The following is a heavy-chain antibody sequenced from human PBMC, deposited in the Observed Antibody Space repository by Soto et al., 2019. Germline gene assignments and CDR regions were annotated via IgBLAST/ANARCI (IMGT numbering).Heavy chain of an antibody. CDR1: GGSVSSGSYY. Sequence: SETLSLTCTVSGGSVSSGSYYWSWIRQPPGKGLEWIGYIYYSGSTNYNHSLKNRVTISVDTSKNQFSLKLSSVTAADTAVYYCARELLDYYYYGMDVWGQGTTVTVSS. CDR3: ARELLDYYYYGMDV. CDR2: IYYSGST. D-gene: IGHD1-26*01. V-gene: IGHV4-61*01. J-gene: IGHJ6*02.